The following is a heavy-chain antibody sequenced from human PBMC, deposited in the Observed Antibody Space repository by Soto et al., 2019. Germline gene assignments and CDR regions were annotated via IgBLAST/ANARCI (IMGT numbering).Heavy chain of an antibody. V-gene: IGHV5-51*01. J-gene: IGHJ6*02. CDR1: GYSFATYW. CDR2: IYPDDSDT. CDR3: ASGEIAAAVKGYYGMDV. Sequence: PGESLKISCKVSGYSFATYWIGWVRQMPGKGLEWMGIIYPDDSDTRYSPSFQGQVTISADKSISTAYLQWSSLKASDTAMYYCASGEIAAAVKGYYGMDVWGQGTTVTVSS. D-gene: IGHD6-13*01.